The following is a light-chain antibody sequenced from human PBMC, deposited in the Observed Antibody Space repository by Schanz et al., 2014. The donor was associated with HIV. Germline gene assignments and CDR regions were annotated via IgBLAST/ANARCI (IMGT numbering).Light chain of an antibody. CDR3: QQRSNWYT. CDR1: QSVSSSY. J-gene: IGKJ2*01. V-gene: IGKV3D-20*02. Sequence: EIVLTQSPGTLSLSPGERVTLSCRASQSVSSSYLAWYQLKPGQAPRLLIYHASTRATGIPARFSGSGSGTDFTLTISSLEPEDFAVYYCQQRSNWYTFGQGTKLEIK. CDR2: HAS.